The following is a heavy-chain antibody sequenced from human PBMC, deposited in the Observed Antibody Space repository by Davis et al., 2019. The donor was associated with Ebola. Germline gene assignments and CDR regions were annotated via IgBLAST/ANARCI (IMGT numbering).Heavy chain of an antibody. Sequence: GESLKISCAASGFTFSSYSMNWVRQAPGKGLEWVSYISSSSSTIYYADSVKGRFTISRDNAKNSLHLQMDSLRAEDTAVYYCAREAAHCGGDCHDYWGQGTLVTVSS. CDR2: ISSSSSTI. CDR1: GFTFSSYS. J-gene: IGHJ4*02. V-gene: IGHV3-48*04. D-gene: IGHD2-21*01. CDR3: AREAAHCGGDCHDY.